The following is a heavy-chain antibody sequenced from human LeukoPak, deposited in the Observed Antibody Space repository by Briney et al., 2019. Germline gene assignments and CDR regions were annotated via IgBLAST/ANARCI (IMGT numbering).Heavy chain of an antibody. CDR1: GVSFNDYY. CDR3: TRMTTGHDY. CDR2: INHSGYT. D-gene: IGHD4-17*01. Sequence: SETLSLTCAVSGVSFNDYYWSWVRQTPGKGLEWIGEINHSGYTNDSPSLKSRVTLSIDTSRKQFSLNLRSVTVADTGIYYCTRMTTGHDYWGEGTLVTVSS. J-gene: IGHJ4*02. V-gene: IGHV4-34*01.